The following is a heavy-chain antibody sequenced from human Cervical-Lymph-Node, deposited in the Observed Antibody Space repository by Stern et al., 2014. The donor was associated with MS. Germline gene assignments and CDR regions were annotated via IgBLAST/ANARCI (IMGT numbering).Heavy chain of an antibody. CDR2: ISYDGSNK. CDR3: AKGPVWNWYFDL. CDR1: GFTFSSYD. D-gene: IGHD3-16*01. Sequence: VQLVESGGGVVQPGRSLRLSCAASGFTFSSYDMHWVRQAPGKGLEWVAVISYDGSNKYYADSVKGGFTISRDNSKNTLYLQMNSLRAEDTAVYYCAKGPVWNWYFDLWGRGTLVTVSS. J-gene: IGHJ2*01. V-gene: IGHV3-30*18.